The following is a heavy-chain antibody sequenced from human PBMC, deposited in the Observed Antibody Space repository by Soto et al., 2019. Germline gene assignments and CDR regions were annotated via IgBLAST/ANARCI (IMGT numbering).Heavy chain of an antibody. CDR3: ARALNLRYFDWLLPYYYYGMDV. Sequence: WASVKVSCKASGGTFSSYAISWVRQAPGQGLEWMGGIIPIFGTANYAQKFQGRVTITADESTSTAYMELSSLRSEDTAVYYCARALNLRYFDWLLPYYYYGMDVWGQGTTVTVSS. V-gene: IGHV1-69*13. CDR2: IIPIFGTA. D-gene: IGHD3-9*01. CDR1: GGTFSSYA. J-gene: IGHJ6*02.